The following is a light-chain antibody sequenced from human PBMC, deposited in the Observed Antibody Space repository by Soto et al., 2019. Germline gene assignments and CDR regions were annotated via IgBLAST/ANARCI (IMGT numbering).Light chain of an antibody. CDR3: AAWDDSLSGVV. CDR2: RNN. V-gene: IGLV1-47*01. J-gene: IGLJ2*01. CDR1: SSNIGSNY. Sequence: QSVLTQPPSASGTPGQRVTISCSGSSSNIGSNYVYWYQQLPGTAPKLLIYRNNQRPSGVPDRFSGSKSGTSASLAISGLRSEDDADYYCAAWDDSLSGVVFGGGTQLTVL.